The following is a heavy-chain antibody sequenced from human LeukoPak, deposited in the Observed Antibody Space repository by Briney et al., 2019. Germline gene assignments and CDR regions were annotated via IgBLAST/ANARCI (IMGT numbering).Heavy chain of an antibody. D-gene: IGHD1-26*01. J-gene: IGHJ4*02. Sequence: GASVKVSCKASGYTFTSYYMHWVRQAPGQGLEWMGIINPSGGSTSYAQKFQGRVTMTRDTSTSTVFMELSSLRSEDTAVYYCARVVGATLLIDYWGQGTLVTVSS. V-gene: IGHV1-46*01. CDR2: INPSGGST. CDR3: ARVVGATLLIDY. CDR1: GYTFTSYY.